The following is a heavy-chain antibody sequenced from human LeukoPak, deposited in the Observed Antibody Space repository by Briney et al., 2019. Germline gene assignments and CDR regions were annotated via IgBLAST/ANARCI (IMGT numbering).Heavy chain of an antibody. CDR2: IIDSGEST. Sequence: GGSLRLSCAASGFTFSSYAMSWVRQAPGKGLEWVSGIIDSGESTYYANFAKGRFTISRDNSNNTLYLQMNSLRAEDTAVYYCAKLGGQELHNYYVAVCGKGTTLAVSS. V-gene: IGHV3-23*01. D-gene: IGHD3-16*01. J-gene: IGHJ6*03. CDR3: AKLGGQELHNYYVAV. CDR1: GFTFSSYA.